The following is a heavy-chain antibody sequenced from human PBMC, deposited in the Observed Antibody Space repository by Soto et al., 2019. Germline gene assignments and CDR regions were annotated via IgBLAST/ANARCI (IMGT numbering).Heavy chain of an antibody. V-gene: IGHV1-69*02. CDR1: GGTFSSYT. CDR2: IIPILGIA. Sequence: SVKVSCKASGGTFSSYTISWVRQAPGQGLEWMGRIIPILGIANYAQKFQGRVTITADKSTSTAYMGLSSLRSEDTAVYYCASGGSDIVVVPAAMQANDAFDIWGQGTMVTVSS. D-gene: IGHD2-2*01. J-gene: IGHJ3*02. CDR3: ASGGSDIVVVPAAMQANDAFDI.